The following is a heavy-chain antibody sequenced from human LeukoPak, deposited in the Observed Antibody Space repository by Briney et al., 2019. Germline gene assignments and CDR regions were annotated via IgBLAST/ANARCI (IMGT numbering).Heavy chain of an antibody. J-gene: IGHJ4*02. CDR1: RFTFGDTW. CDR3: ARDYGSSTFDY. Sequence: GGSLRLSCAASRFTFGDTWMNWVRQVPGQGLEWVANIKQDGSEKFYVASVKGRFTISRDNGKSSLYLQMNSLRAEDTALYYCARDYGSSTFDYWGQGTLVTVSS. V-gene: IGHV3-7*03. D-gene: IGHD2-2*01. CDR2: IKQDGSEK.